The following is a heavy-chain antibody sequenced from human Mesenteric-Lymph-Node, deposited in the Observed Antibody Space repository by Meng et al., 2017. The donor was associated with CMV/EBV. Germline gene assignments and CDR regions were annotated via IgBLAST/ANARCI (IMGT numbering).Heavy chain of an antibody. CDR1: GFTFSNSD. D-gene: IGHD6-13*01. Sequence: GGSLRLSCAASGFTFSNSDMNWVRQAPGKGLEWVSGVSWNGSRTHYADSVKGRFTISRDNAKNSLYLQMNSLRAEDTAVYYCARGLSQYSSSWTYYYYGMDVWGQGTTVTVSS. J-gene: IGHJ6*02. CDR3: ARGLSQYSSSWTYYYYGMDV. CDR2: VSWNGSRT. V-gene: IGHV3-19*01.